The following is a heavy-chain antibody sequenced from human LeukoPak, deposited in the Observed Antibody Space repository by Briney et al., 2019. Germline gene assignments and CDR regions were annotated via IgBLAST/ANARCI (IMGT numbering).Heavy chain of an antibody. CDR2: IIPIFGTA. Sequence: SVKVSCKASGGTFSSYAISWVRQAPGQGLEWMGRIIPIFGTASYAQKFQGRVTITTDESTSTAYMELSSLRSEDTAVYYCAREKAPYGFFDYWGQGTLVTVSS. D-gene: IGHD4-17*01. V-gene: IGHV1-69*05. J-gene: IGHJ4*02. CDR3: AREKAPYGFFDY. CDR1: GGTFSSYA.